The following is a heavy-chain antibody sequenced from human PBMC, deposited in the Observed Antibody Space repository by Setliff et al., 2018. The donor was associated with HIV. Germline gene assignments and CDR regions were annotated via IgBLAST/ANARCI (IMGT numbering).Heavy chain of an antibody. D-gene: IGHD1-7*01. CDR2: IYSSGST. CDR3: ARKGDWNYPYDY. J-gene: IGHJ4*02. Sequence: PSETLSLTCTVSGGSISGYYWSWIRQPPGKALEWIGYIYSSGSTNYNPSLKGQVTISEDPSKNQFSLKLTSVTAADTAVYYCARKGDWNYPYDYWGQGRLVTVSS. V-gene: IGHV4-4*09. CDR1: GGSISGYY.